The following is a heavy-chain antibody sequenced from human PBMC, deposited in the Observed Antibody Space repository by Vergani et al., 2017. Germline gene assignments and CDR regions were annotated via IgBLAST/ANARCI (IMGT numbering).Heavy chain of an antibody. CDR1: GASLRSSNYY. CDR2: IYYSGST. J-gene: IGHJ5*02. V-gene: IGHV4-39*01. Sequence: QLQLQESGPGLVKPSATLSLTCSVSGASLRSSNYYWGWLRQPPGTGLEWIASIYYSGSTYYNPSLKSRVTISVDTSKNQFSLKLSSVTAADTAVYFCARHSTVEWLVKLGWIDPWGQGSLVTVAS. D-gene: IGHD6-19*01. CDR3: ARHSTVEWLVKLGWIDP.